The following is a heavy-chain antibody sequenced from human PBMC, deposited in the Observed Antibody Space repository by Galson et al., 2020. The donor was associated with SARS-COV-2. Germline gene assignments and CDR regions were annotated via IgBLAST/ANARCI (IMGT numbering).Heavy chain of an antibody. J-gene: IGHJ3*02. CDR2: ISYDGSTK. CDR1: GFTFSSYA. CDR3: ARDLSGNDAFDI. Sequence: GRSLRLSCAASGFTFSSYAMHWVRHPPGKGLEWVAVISYDGSTKYYADPVKGRFTISRDNSKNTLYLQMNSLRAEDTAVYYCARDLSGNDAFDIWGQGTMVTVSS. D-gene: IGHD2-15*01. V-gene: IGHV3-30*04.